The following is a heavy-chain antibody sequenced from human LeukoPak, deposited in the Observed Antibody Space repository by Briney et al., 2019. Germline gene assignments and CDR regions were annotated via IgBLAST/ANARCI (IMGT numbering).Heavy chain of an antibody. D-gene: IGHD3-22*01. J-gene: IGHJ5*02. CDR2: MYYSGST. CDR3: ARPYYYDSRIDP. Sequence: SETLSLTCTVSGGSISSGDYYWSWIRQPPGKGLEWIAYMYYSGSTYYNRSLKSRVTMSADTSQNQLSLKLSSVTAADTAVYYCARPYYYDSRIDPWGQGILVTVSS. CDR1: GGSISSGDYY. V-gene: IGHV4-30-4*01.